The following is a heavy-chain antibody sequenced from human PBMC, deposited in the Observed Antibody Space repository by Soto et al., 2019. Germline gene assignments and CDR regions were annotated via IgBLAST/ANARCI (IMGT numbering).Heavy chain of an antibody. V-gene: IGHV2-5*02. Sequence: QITLKESGPTLVKPTQTLTLTCTFSGFSLSTSGVGVGWIRQPPGKALEWLALIYWDDDKRYSPSLKSRLTITRDTSKNQLILSMTNMHPVDTATYYCAHRTTVTQFDYWGQGTLVTVSS. CDR2: IYWDDDK. D-gene: IGHD4-17*01. J-gene: IGHJ4*02. CDR1: GFSLSTSGVG. CDR3: AHRTTVTQFDY.